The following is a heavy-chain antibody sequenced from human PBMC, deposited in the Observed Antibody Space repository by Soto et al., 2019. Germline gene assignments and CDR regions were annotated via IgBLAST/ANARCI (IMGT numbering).Heavy chain of an antibody. CDR3: AKDEVGVDV. CDR1: GFTFSSYA. V-gene: IGHV3-23*01. CDR2: VRGSGSTT. Sequence: GGSLRLSCAGSGFTFSSYAMSWVRQAPGKGLEWVSGVRGSGSTTYYADSVKGRFTISRDNSRNTLYLQMNSLRAEDTAVYYCAKDEVGVDVWGQGTTVTVSS. J-gene: IGHJ6*02.